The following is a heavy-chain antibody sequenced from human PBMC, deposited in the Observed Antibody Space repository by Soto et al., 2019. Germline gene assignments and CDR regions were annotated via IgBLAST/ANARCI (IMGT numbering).Heavy chain of an antibody. CDR3: ARGSGYSPHYYFDY. CDR2: IYYSGST. CDR1: GGSISSSSYY. V-gene: IGHV4-39*07. J-gene: IGHJ4*02. Sequence: PSETLSLTCTVSGGSISSSSYYWGWIRQPPGKGLEWIGSIYYSGSTYYNPSLKSRVTISVDTSKNQFSLKLSSVTAADTAVYYCARGSGYSPHYYFDYWGQGTLVTVSS. D-gene: IGHD3-10*01.